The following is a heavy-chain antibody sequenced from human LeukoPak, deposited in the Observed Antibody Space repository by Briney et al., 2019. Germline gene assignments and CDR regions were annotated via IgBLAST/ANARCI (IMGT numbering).Heavy chain of an antibody. CDR2: IIPIFGTA. J-gene: IGHJ6*02. V-gene: IGHV1-69*13. D-gene: IGHD6-13*01. CDR3: ASSRAAIAAQSPGYYYGMDV. Sequence: GASVKVSCKASGGTFSSYAISWVRQAPGQGLEWMGGIIPIFGTANYAQKFQGRVTITADGSTSTAYMELSSLRSEDTAVYYCASSRAAIAAQSPGYYYGMDVWGQGTTVTVSS. CDR1: GGTFSSYA.